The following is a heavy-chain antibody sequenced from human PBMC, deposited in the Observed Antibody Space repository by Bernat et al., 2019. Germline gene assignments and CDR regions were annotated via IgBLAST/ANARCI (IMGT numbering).Heavy chain of an antibody. CDR1: GGSISSGDYY. CDR3: AREYYYGSESYSFYFDY. V-gene: IGHV4-31*03. J-gene: IGHJ4*02. Sequence: QVQLQESGPGLVKPSQTLSLTCTVSGGSISSGDYYWSWIRQHPGKGLEWFGYTYYSGSTYYNPSLKSRVTISVDTSKNQFSLKLSSVTAADTAVYYWAREYYYGSESYSFYFDYWGQGTLVTVSS. D-gene: IGHD3-10*01. CDR2: TYYSGST.